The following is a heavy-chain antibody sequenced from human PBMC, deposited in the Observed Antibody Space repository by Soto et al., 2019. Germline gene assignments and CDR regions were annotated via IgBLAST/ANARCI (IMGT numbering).Heavy chain of an antibody. Sequence: QVQLQQWGAGLLKPSETLSLTCAVYGGSFSGYYWSWIRQPPGKGLEWIGEINHSGSTNYNPSLKSRVTISVDTVKKQFSLMLGSVAAADTAVYYCARGIAIFGVVIIVFVRETWFDPWGQGTLVTVSS. J-gene: IGHJ5*02. CDR3: ARGIAIFGVVIIVFVRETWFDP. CDR2: INHSGST. V-gene: IGHV4-34*01. D-gene: IGHD3-3*01. CDR1: GGSFSGYY.